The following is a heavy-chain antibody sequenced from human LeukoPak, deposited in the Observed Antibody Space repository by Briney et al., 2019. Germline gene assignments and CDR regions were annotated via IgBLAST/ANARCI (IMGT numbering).Heavy chain of an antibody. V-gene: IGHV4-59*01. CDR1: GGSISSYY. Sequence: SETLSLTCIVSGGSISSYYWSWIRQPPGKGLEWIGYIYYSGSTNYNPSLKSRVTISVDTSKNQFSLKLSSVTAADTAVYYCARDYYDSSGYYWVGAFDIWGQGTMVTVSS. J-gene: IGHJ3*02. D-gene: IGHD3-22*01. CDR3: ARDYYDSSGYYWVGAFDI. CDR2: IYYSGST.